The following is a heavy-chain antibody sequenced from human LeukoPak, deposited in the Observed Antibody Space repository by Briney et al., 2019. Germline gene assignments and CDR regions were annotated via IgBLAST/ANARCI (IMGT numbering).Heavy chain of an antibody. J-gene: IGHJ4*02. CDR3: ARDFAAAVG. D-gene: IGHD6-13*01. Sequence: PGGSLRLSCAASGFTFSNFRMSWVRQAPGKGLEWVANIRRDGGEAHYVGSVRGRFIVSRDNAKNSVFLQMNSLRAEDTAVYYCARDFAAAVGWGQGTLVTVSS. V-gene: IGHV3-7*01. CDR2: IRRDGGEA. CDR1: GFTFSNFR.